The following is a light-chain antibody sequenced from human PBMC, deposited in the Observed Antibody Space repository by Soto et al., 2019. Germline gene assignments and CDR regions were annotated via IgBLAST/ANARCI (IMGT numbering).Light chain of an antibody. Sequence: DIQMTQSPSSLSASVGDRVTITCQASQDISNHLKWYQQKPGKAPNLLIYHASNLETGVPSRFSGSGSGTDFSFTISSLQPEDIATYYCQQYDDLPTYTFGQGTKVEIK. CDR2: HAS. CDR3: QQYDDLPTYT. CDR1: QDISNH. V-gene: IGKV1-33*01. J-gene: IGKJ2*01.